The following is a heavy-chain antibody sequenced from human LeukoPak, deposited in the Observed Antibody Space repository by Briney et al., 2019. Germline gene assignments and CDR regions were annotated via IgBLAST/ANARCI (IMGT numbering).Heavy chain of an antibody. CDR3: AELGITMIGGV. CDR1: GFTFSSYW. Sequence: HPGGSLRLSCAASGFTFSSYWMSWVRQAPGKGLEWVANIKQDGSEKYYVDSVKGRFTISRDNAKNSLYLQMSSLRAEDTAVYYCAELGITMIGGVWGKGTTVTVSS. CDR2: IKQDGSEK. D-gene: IGHD3-10*02. J-gene: IGHJ6*04. V-gene: IGHV3-7*01.